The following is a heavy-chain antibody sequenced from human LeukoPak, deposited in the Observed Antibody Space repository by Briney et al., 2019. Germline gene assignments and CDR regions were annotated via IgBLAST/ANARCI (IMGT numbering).Heavy chain of an antibody. CDR1: GDSVSSNSAA. V-gene: IGHV6-1*01. D-gene: IGHD3-10*01. J-gene: IGHJ6*03. CDR2: TYYRSKWYN. Sequence: SQTLSLTCAISGDSVSSNSAAWNWIRQSPARGLEWLGRTYYRSKWYNDYAVSVKSRITINPDTSKNQFSLQLNSVTPEDTAVYYCARAVLWFGDLDYYYYMDVWGKGTTVTVSS. CDR3: ARAVLWFGDLDYYYYMDV.